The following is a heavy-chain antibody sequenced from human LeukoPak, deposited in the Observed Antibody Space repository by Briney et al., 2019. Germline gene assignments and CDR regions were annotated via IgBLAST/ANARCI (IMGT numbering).Heavy chain of an antibody. CDR3: TRDQTPYY. CDR1: GFTFGDYA. J-gene: IGHJ4*02. Sequence: GRSLRLSCTASGFTFGDYAMTWVRQAPGKGLEWVGFISSKIYGGTPEYAASVKGRFTISRDDSKGIAYLQMNSLKTEDTAVYYCTRDQTPYYWGQGTLVTVSS. V-gene: IGHV3-49*04. CDR2: ISSKIYGGTP.